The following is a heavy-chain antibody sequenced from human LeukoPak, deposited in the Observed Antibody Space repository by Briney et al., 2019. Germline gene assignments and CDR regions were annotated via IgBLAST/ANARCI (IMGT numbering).Heavy chain of an antibody. Sequence: ASVKVSCKVSGYTLTELSMHWVRQAPGKGLEWMGGFDPEAGETIYAQKFQGRATMTEDTSTDTAYMELRSLRSEDTAVYYCATEVCRGGSCYHTFDYWGQGTLVTVSS. CDR3: ATEVCRGGSCYHTFDY. J-gene: IGHJ4*02. CDR1: GYTLTELS. D-gene: IGHD2-15*01. V-gene: IGHV1-24*01. CDR2: FDPEAGET.